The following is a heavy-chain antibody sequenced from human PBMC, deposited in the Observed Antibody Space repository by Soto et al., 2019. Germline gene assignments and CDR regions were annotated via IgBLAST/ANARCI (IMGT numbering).Heavy chain of an antibody. V-gene: IGHV4-39*01. CDR2: IYYDTTT. CDR3: SRHGVNSPFRF. Sequence: SETLSLTCIVSGDSISASTYYWGWVRQPPGEGLEWIGSIYYDTTTYSNPSLKSRVSLSVDTSRNQLSLKLTSVTAADTAVYYCSRHGVNSPFRFWGQGTRVT. D-gene: IGHD3-3*01. CDR1: GDSISASTYY. J-gene: IGHJ3*01.